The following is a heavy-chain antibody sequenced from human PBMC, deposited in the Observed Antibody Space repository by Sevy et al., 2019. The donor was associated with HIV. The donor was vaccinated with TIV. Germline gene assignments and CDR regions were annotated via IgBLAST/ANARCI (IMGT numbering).Heavy chain of an antibody. J-gene: IGHJ3*02. D-gene: IGHD3-9*01. Sequence: GGSLRLFCAASGFTFSSYSMNWVRQAPGKGLEWVSYISSSSSTIYYADSVRGRFTISRDNAKNSLYLQMNSLRDEDTAVYYCARDRFTYDILTGSAFDIWGQGTMVTVSS. CDR2: ISSSSSTI. CDR1: GFTFSSYS. CDR3: ARDRFTYDILTGSAFDI. V-gene: IGHV3-48*02.